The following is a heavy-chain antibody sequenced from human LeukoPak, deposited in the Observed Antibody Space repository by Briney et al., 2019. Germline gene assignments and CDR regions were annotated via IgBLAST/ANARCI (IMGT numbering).Heavy chain of an antibody. Sequence: GGSLRLSCLASGFSLKTNAVSWVRQTPGKGLEWVSGISGSGADTRFADSVKGRFDISRDISSDTVFLQLNNVRPEDTAVYYCARMPDTALAGTWGHYLDHWGQGTRVTVSA. J-gene: IGHJ4*02. D-gene: IGHD6-13*01. CDR1: GFSLKTNA. V-gene: IGHV3-23*01. CDR3: ARMPDTALAGTWGHYLDH. CDR2: ISGSGADT.